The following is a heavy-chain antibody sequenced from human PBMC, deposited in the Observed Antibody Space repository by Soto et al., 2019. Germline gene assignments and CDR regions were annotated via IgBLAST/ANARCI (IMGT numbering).Heavy chain of an antibody. Sequence: QVQLVQSGAEVKKPGSSVTVSCKASGGTFSSYTISWVRQAPGQGLEWMGGIIPIFGTVNYAQKFRGRVTITADESTSTAYMELSSLRSEDTAVYYCARGNHRWLQLWYFDLWGRGTLVTVSS. V-gene: IGHV1-69*12. CDR1: GGTFSSYT. J-gene: IGHJ2*01. CDR2: IIPIFGTV. D-gene: IGHD5-12*01. CDR3: ARGNHRWLQLWYFDL.